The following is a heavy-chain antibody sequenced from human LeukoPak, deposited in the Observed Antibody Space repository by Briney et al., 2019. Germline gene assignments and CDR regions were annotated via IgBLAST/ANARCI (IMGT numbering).Heavy chain of an antibody. J-gene: IGHJ4*02. D-gene: IGHD3-9*01. CDR3: AKAGSYDILTGYYR. CDR1: GFTFDDNA. Sequence: PGASLRLSCAASGFTFDDNAMHWDRQAPGKGLEWVSGISWNSGSIGYADSVKGRFTISRDNAKNSLYLQMNSLRAEDTALYYCAKAGSYDILTGYYRWGQGTLATVSS. CDR2: ISWNSGSI. V-gene: IGHV3-9*01.